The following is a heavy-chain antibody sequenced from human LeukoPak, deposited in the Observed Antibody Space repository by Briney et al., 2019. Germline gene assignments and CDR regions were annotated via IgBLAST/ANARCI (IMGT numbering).Heavy chain of an antibody. Sequence: SETLSLTCAVYGGSFSGYYWSWIRQPPGKGLEWIGEINHSGSTNYNPSLKSRVTISVDTSKNSFSLNLRSVTAADTAVYYCARERTTSTRGFFAIWGQGTMVTVSS. CDR2: INHSGST. J-gene: IGHJ3*02. D-gene: IGHD1-1*01. CDR3: ARERTTSTRGFFAI. CDR1: GGSFSGYY. V-gene: IGHV4-34*01.